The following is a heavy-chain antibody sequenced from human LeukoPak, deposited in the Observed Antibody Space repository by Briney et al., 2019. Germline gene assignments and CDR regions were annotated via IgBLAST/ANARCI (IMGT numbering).Heavy chain of an antibody. CDR1: GFTFSSYS. CDR3: ARFIVVVVAATNANWFDP. CDR2: ISSSSSYI. D-gene: IGHD2-15*01. J-gene: IGHJ5*02. Sequence: GGSLRLSCAASGFTFSSYSMNWVRQAPGKGLEWVSSISSSSSYIYYADSVKGRSTISRDNAKNSLYLQMNSLRAEDTAVYYCARFIVVVVAATNANWFDPWGQGTLVTVSS. V-gene: IGHV3-21*01.